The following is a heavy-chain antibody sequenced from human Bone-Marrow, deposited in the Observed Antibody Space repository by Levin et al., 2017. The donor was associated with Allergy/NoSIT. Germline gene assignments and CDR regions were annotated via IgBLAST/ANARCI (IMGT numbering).Heavy chain of an antibody. CDR3: GRHGVKKSAWYGVDY. V-gene: IGHV5-51*01. CDR2: TLPGDSET. J-gene: IGHJ4*02. D-gene: IGHD6-19*01. Sequence: GESLKISCKASGYSFPNFWIGWVRQMPGKGLEWMGITLPGDSETRYSPSLQARVTISADKSISTVYLQWTSLQASDTAIYDCGRHGVKKSAWYGVDYWGLGTLVTVSS. CDR1: GYSFPNFW.